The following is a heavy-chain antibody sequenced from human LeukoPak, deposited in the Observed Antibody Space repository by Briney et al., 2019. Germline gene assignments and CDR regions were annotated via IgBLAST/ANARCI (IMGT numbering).Heavy chain of an antibody. J-gene: IGHJ6*02. D-gene: IGHD3-10*01. CDR3: ARNDYYGSGRSGMDV. Sequence: SVKVSCKASGGAFSSYAISWVRQAPGQGLEWMGGIIPIFGTANYAQKFQGRVTITADESTSTAYMELSSLRSEDTAVYYCARNDYYGSGRSGMDVWGQGTTVTVSS. CDR1: GGAFSSYA. V-gene: IGHV1-69*13. CDR2: IIPIFGTA.